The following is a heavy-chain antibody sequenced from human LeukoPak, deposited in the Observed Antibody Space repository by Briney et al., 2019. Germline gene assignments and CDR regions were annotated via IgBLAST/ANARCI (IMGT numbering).Heavy chain of an antibody. CDR2: IKQDGNEK. D-gene: IGHD4-17*01. V-gene: IGHV3-7*01. CDR3: ARGPDFGDRLDYFDY. CDR1: GFTFITYG. J-gene: IGHJ4*02. Sequence: GGSLRLSCAASGFTFITYGMTWVRQAPGKGLEWVANIKQDGNEKYYVDSVKGRFIISRDNAKNSLSLQMNSLRLEDTAVYYCARGPDFGDRLDYFDYWGQGTLVTVSS.